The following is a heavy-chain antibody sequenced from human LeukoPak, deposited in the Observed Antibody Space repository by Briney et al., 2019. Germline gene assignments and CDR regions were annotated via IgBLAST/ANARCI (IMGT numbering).Heavy chain of an antibody. J-gene: IGHJ4*02. CDR1: GGSISSSSYY. Sequence: SETLSLTCTVSGGSISSSSYYWGWIRQPPGKGLEWIGSIYYSGSTYYNPSLKSRVTISVDTSKNQFSLKLSSVTAADTAVYYCASEGYYYDSSGRKGGDYWGQGTLVTVSS. D-gene: IGHD3-22*01. CDR2: IYYSGST. CDR3: ASEGYYYDSSGRKGGDY. V-gene: IGHV4-39*01.